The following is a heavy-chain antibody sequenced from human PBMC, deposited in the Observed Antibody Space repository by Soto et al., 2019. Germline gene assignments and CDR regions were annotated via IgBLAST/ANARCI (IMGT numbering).Heavy chain of an antibody. CDR2: INWNGGST. CDR1: GFTFDDYG. V-gene: IGHV3-20*04. D-gene: IGHD3-3*01. J-gene: IGHJ6*02. Sequence: GGSLRLSCAASGFTFDDYGMSWVRQAPGKGLEWVSGINWNGGSTGYADSVKGRFTISRDNAKNSLYLQMNSLRAEDTALYYCARDHFPLRFLEWSAPERYGMDVWGQGTTVIVSS. CDR3: ARDHFPLRFLEWSAPERYGMDV.